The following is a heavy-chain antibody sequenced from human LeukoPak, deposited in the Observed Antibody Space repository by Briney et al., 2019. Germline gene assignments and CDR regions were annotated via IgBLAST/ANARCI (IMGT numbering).Heavy chain of an antibody. D-gene: IGHD2-15*01. CDR1: GYTFTGYY. Sequence: GASVKVSCKASGYTFTGYYMHWVRQAPGQGLEWMGRINPNSGGTNYAQKFQGRVTMTRDTSISTAYMELSRLRSDDTAVCYCARIGDIVVVVAATPYHMDVWGKGTTVTVSS. V-gene: IGHV1-2*06. J-gene: IGHJ6*03. CDR2: INPNSGGT. CDR3: ARIGDIVVVVAATPYHMDV.